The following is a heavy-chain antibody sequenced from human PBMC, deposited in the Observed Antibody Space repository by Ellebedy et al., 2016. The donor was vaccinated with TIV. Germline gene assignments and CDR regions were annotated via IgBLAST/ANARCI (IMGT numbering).Heavy chain of an antibody. CDR3: AKGGVLRYFDWLPGDY. V-gene: IGHV3-7*03. CDR1: GFTFSSYW. CDR2: IKQDGSAK. J-gene: IGHJ4*02. Sequence: GESLKISCVGSGFTFSSYWMSWVRQAPGKGLEWVAGIKQDGSAKYYMDSVKGRFTISRDNSKNTLYLQMNSLRAEDTAVYYCAKGGVLRYFDWLPGDYWGQGTLVTVSS. D-gene: IGHD3-9*01.